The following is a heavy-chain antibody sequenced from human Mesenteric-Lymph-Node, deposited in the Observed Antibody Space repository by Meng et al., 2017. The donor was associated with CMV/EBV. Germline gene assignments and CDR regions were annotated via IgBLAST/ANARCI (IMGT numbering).Heavy chain of an antibody. V-gene: IGHV4-38-2*02. CDR3: ARDYDGLLRVDY. CDR2: INHGGGT. D-gene: IGHD3-16*01. CDR1: GYSISSGYY. Sequence: SETLSLTCTVSGYSISSGYYWGWIRQPPGKGLEWIGEINHGGGTYYNPSLKSRVTISVDRSKNQFSLKLSSVTAADTAVYYCARDYDGLLRVDYWGQGTLVTVSS. J-gene: IGHJ4*02.